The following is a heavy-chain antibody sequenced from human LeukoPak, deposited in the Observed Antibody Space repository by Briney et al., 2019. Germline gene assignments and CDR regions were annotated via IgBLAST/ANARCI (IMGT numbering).Heavy chain of an antibody. D-gene: IGHD6-13*01. V-gene: IGHV4-38-2*02. CDR1: GYSISSGYY. Sequence: SETLSLTCTVSGYSISSGYYWGWIRQPPGKGLEWIGYIYHSGSTYYNPSLKSRVTISVDRSKNQFSLKLSSVTAADTAVYYCARGTIAAAQLSSWGQGTLVTVSS. J-gene: IGHJ5*02. CDR2: IYHSGST. CDR3: ARGTIAAAQLSS.